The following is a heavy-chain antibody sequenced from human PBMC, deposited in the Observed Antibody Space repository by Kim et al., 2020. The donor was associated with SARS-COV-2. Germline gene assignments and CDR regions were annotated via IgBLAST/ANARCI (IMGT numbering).Heavy chain of an antibody. Sequence: ANYAQKFQGRVTIPADESTSTAYMELSSLRSEDTAVYYCARGDISQWLVRWGQGTLVTVSS. CDR2: A. D-gene: IGHD6-19*01. V-gene: IGHV1-69*01. CDR3: ARGDISQWLVR. J-gene: IGHJ4*02.